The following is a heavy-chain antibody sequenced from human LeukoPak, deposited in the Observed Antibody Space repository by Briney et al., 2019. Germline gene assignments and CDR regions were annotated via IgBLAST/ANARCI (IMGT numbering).Heavy chain of an antibody. CDR2: TYYSGST. Sequence: SETLSLTCTVSGGSISSSSYYWGWIRQPPGKGLEWIGSTYYSGSTYYNPSLKSRVTISVDTSKNQFSLKLSSVTAADTAVYYCARQDYDSSGYSDYWGQGTLVTVSS. CDR3: ARQDYDSSGYSDY. D-gene: IGHD3-22*01. J-gene: IGHJ4*02. CDR1: GGSISSSSYY. V-gene: IGHV4-39*01.